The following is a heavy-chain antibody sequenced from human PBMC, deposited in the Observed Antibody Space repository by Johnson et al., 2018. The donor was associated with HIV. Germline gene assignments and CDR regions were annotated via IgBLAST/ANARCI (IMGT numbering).Heavy chain of an antibody. V-gene: IGHV3-30*04. D-gene: IGHD6-6*01. CDR1: GFTFSSYA. CDR3: AKVAVLFRAARPGAFDI. Sequence: QVQLVESGGGVVQPGRSLRLSCAASGFTFSSYAMHWVRQAPGKGLEWVAVISYDGSNKYYADSVKGRFTISRDNSKNTLYLQMNSLRAEDTALYYCAKVAVLFRAARPGAFDIWGQGTMVTVSS. J-gene: IGHJ3*02. CDR2: ISYDGSNK.